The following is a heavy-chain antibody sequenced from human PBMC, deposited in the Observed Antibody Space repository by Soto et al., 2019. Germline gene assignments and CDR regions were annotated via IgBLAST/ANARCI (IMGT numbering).Heavy chain of an antibody. D-gene: IGHD5-12*01. J-gene: IGHJ4*02. CDR1: GFTFSSYG. CDR2: IWYDGSNK. Sequence: QVQLVESGGGVVQPGRSLRLSCAASGFTFSSYGMHWVRQAPGKGLEWVAVIWYDGSNKYYADSVKGRFTISRDNSKNTLYLQMNSLRAEDTAVYYCARDHGYVWMDYWGQGTLVTVSS. CDR3: ARDHGYVWMDY. V-gene: IGHV3-33*01.